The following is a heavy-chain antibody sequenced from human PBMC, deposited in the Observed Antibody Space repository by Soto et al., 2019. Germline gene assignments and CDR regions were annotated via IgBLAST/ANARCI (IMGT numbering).Heavy chain of an antibody. J-gene: IGHJ6*02. D-gene: IGHD3-3*01. CDR3: ARGYDFWSGYEDYYYYGMDV. V-gene: IGHV3-48*02. CDR2: ISSSSSTI. Sequence: GGSLRLSCAASGFTFSSYSMNWVRQAPGKGLEWVSYISSSSSTIYYADSVKGRFTISRDNAKNSLYLQMNSLRDEDTAVYYCARGYDFWSGYEDYYYYGMDVWGQGTTVTVSS. CDR1: GFTFSSYS.